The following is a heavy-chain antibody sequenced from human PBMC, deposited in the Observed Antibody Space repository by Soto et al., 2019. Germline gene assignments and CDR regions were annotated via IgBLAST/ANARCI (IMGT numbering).Heavy chain of an antibody. V-gene: IGHV3-7*01. CDR1: GFTFSHYG. CDR2: IKEDGSEK. D-gene: IGHD3-10*01. CDR3: ARSGSEVDY. Sequence: EVQLVESGGDLVQPGGSLRLSCAVSGFTFSHYGLPWVRQAPGKGLEWVANIKEDGSEKNYVDSVKGRFTISRDNAKNSLYLQMNSLRAEDTAVYYCARSGSEVDYWGQGTLVIVSS. J-gene: IGHJ4*02.